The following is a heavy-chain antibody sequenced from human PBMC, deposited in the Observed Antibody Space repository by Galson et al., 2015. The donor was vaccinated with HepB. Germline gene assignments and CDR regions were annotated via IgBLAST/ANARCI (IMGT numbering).Heavy chain of an antibody. Sequence: SLRLSCAGSGFSFSNYGMHWVRQAPGKGLEWLAVISYDGNNQYYSGSVKGRFTISRDNSKNTLYLQMNSLRPEDTAVYYCAKDLARDGMDVWGQGTTVTVSS. CDR3: AKDLARDGMDV. CDR1: GFSFSNYG. V-gene: IGHV3-30*18. J-gene: IGHJ6*02. CDR2: ISYDGNNQ.